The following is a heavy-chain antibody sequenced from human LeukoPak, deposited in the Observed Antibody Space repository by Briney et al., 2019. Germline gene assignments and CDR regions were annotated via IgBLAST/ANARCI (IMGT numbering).Heavy chain of an antibody. Sequence: SETLSLTCTVSGGSISSYYWSWIRQPAGKGLEWIGRIYTSGSTNYNPSLKSRVTMSVDTSKNQFSLQLNSVTPEDTAVYYCAREAWFGEFEDLFDYWGQGTLVTVSS. D-gene: IGHD3-10*01. CDR2: IYTSGST. J-gene: IGHJ4*02. CDR3: AREAWFGEFEDLFDY. V-gene: IGHV4-4*07. CDR1: GGSISSYY.